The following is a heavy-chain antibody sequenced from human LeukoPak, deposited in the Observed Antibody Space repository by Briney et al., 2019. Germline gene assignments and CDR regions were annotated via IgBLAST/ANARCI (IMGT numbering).Heavy chain of an antibody. V-gene: IGHV3-53*01. CDR3: ARVITNWPLDC. CDR1: GFYVSSHY. CDR2: IYIGGDT. D-gene: IGHD1-1*01. Sequence: PGGSLGLSCVASGFYVSSHYMTWVRQAPGKGLEWVSVIYIGGDTDYADSVKGRFTMSRDNSKNALYLQMNSLRVDDTAVYYCARVITNWPLDCWGQGTLVTVSS. J-gene: IGHJ4*02.